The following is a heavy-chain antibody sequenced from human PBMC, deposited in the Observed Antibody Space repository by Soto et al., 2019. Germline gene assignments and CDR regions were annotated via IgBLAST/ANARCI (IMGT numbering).Heavy chain of an antibody. D-gene: IGHD4-17*01. CDR3: ARLYGDYAMEWFDP. Sequence: SETLSLTCAVSGYSISSSNWWGWIRQPPGKGLEWIGYIYYSGTTYYNPSLKSRVTMSVDTSKNQFSLKLTSVTAVDTAVYYCARLYGDYAMEWFDPWGQGTLVTVSS. J-gene: IGHJ5*02. CDR1: GYSISSSNW. CDR2: IYYSGTT. V-gene: IGHV4-28*01.